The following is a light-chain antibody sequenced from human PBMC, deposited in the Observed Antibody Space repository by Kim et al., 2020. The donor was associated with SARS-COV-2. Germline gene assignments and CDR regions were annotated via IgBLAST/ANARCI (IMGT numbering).Light chain of an antibody. J-gene: IGLJ3*02. CDR1: SGHSSYA. CDR2: INSDGSH. CDR3: QTWGTGKGV. V-gene: IGLV4-69*01. Sequence: QPVLTQSPSASASLGASVKLTCTLSSGHSSYAIAWHQQQPEKGPRYLMKINSDGSHSKGDGIHDRFSGSSSGAERYLTISSLQSEDEADYYCQTWGTGKGVFGGGTQLTVL.